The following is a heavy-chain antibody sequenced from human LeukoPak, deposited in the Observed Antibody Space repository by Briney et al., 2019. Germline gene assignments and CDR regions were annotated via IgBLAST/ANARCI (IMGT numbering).Heavy chain of an antibody. Sequence: ASVKVSCKASGYTFTSYGISWVRQAPGQGLEWMGWISAYNGNTNYAQKLQGRVTMTTDTSTSTACMELRSLRSDDTAVYYCARALPDTAMVGLIDYYYYYMDVWGKGTTVTVSS. D-gene: IGHD5-18*01. CDR1: GYTFTSYG. V-gene: IGHV1-18*01. J-gene: IGHJ6*03. CDR3: ARALPDTAMVGLIDYYYYYMDV. CDR2: ISAYNGNT.